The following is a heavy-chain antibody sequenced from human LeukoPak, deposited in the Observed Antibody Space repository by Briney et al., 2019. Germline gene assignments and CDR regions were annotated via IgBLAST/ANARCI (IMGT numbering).Heavy chain of an antibody. CDR1: GYTFTSYG. CDR2: ISAYNGNT. V-gene: IGHV1-18*01. CDR3: ARVSAPQDSYYYDSSGWFDY. Sequence: ASVKVSCKASGYTFTSYGISWVRQAPGQGLEWMGWISAYNGNTNYAQKLQGRVTMTTDTSTSTAYMELRSLRSDDTAVYYCARVSAPQDSYYYDSSGWFDYWGQGTLVAVSS. D-gene: IGHD3-22*01. J-gene: IGHJ4*02.